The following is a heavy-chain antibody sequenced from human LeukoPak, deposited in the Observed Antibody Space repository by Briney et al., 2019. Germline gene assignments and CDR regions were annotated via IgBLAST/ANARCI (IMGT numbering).Heavy chain of an antibody. CDR3: AKVLSVVVAATLLDY. Sequence: QSGGSLGLSCAASGFTFSSYGMHWVRQAPGKGLEWVAFIRYDGSNKYYADSVKGRFTISRDNSKNTLYLQMNSLRAEDTAVYYCAKVLSVVVAATLLDYWGQGTLVTASS. D-gene: IGHD2-15*01. V-gene: IGHV3-30*02. CDR1: GFTFSSYG. J-gene: IGHJ4*02. CDR2: IRYDGSNK.